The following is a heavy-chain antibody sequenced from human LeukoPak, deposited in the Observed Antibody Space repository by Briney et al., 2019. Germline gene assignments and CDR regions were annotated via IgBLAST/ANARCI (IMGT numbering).Heavy chain of an antibody. J-gene: IGHJ5*02. CDR2: IIPIFGTA. CDR1: GGTFSSYA. CDR3: ARSPLGYCSSTSCSNWFDP. V-gene: IGHV1-69*13. Sequence: SVKVSCKASGGTFSSYAISWVRQAPGQGLEWMGGIIPIFGTANYAQKFQGRVTITADESTSTAYMELSSLRSEDTAVYYCARSPLGYCSSTSCSNWFDPWGQGTLVTVSS. D-gene: IGHD2-2*01.